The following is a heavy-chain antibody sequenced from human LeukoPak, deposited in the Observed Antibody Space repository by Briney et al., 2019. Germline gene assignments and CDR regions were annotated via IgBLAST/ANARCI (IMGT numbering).Heavy chain of an antibody. CDR2: TVSEIDGGTT. D-gene: IGHD1-7*01. Sequence: GSLRLSCAASGFTFNYAWMSWVRQVPGKGLEWVGQTVSEIDGGTTDHAAPVKGRFTISRDDSKSTLYLQMNSLKIEDTAVYYCTTDEDWNYARKDVWGQGATVIVSS. CDR3: TTDEDWNYARKDV. J-gene: IGHJ6*02. V-gene: IGHV3-15*04. CDR1: GFTFNYAW.